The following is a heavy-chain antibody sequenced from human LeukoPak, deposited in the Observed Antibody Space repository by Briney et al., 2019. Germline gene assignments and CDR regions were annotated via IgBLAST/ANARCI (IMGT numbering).Heavy chain of an antibody. CDR2: ISGSGGST. D-gene: IGHD2-2*01. CDR3: AKEGGKYLEAAMDV. Sequence: GGSLRLSCAASGFTFSSYGMSWVRQAPGKGLEWVSAISGSGGSTYYADSVKGRFTISRDNSKNTLYLQMNSLRAEDTAVYYCAKEGGKYLEAAMDVWGKGTTVTVSS. J-gene: IGHJ6*03. V-gene: IGHV3-23*01. CDR1: GFTFSSYG.